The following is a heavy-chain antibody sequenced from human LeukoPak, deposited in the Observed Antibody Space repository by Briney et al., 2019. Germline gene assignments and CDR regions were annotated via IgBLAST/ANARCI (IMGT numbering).Heavy chain of an antibody. V-gene: IGHV3-48*03. Sequence: GGSLRLSCAASGFTFSTYEMNWVRQAPGKALEWISYISSSGSTIYYADSVKGRFTISRDNAKNSLYVEMNSLRVEDTAVYYCARFDSGFDADAFDIWGQGTMVTVSS. D-gene: IGHD5-12*01. CDR1: GFTFSTYE. CDR3: ARFDSGFDADAFDI. J-gene: IGHJ3*02. CDR2: ISSSGSTI.